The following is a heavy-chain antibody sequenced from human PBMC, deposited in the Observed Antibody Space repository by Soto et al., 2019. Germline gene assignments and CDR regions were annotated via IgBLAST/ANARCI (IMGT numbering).Heavy chain of an antibody. Sequence: GGSLRLSCAASGFTFSSYGMHWVRQAPGKGLEWVAVIWYDGSNKYYADSVKGRFTISRDNSKNTLYLQMNSLRAEDTAVYYCARDGDSYGSGDYYGMDVWGQGTTVTVSS. CDR1: GFTFSSYG. V-gene: IGHV3-33*01. D-gene: IGHD3-10*01. CDR3: ARDGDSYGSGDYYGMDV. CDR2: IWYDGSNK. J-gene: IGHJ6*02.